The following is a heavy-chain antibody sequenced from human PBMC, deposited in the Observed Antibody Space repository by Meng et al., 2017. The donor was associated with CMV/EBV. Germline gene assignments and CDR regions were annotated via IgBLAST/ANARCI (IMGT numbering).Heavy chain of an antibody. D-gene: IGHD6-19*01. CDR1: GFTFSSYA. V-gene: IGHV3-64*02. J-gene: IGHJ6*02. Sequence: GESLKISCAASGFTFSSYAMHWVRQAPGKGLEYVSAISSNGGSTYYADSVKGRFTISRDNSKNTLYLQMNSLRAEDTAVYYCARALIAVAGSWDYYYGMDVWGQGTTVTVSS. CDR3: ARALIAVAGSWDYYYGMDV. CDR2: ISSNGGST.